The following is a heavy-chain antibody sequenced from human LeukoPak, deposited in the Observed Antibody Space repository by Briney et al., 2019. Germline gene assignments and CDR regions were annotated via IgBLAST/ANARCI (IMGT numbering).Heavy chain of an antibody. CDR2: IYYSGST. CDR1: GGSISSSSYY. J-gene: IGHJ4*02. CDR3: ATIVAAAARGFFDY. D-gene: IGHD6-13*01. V-gene: IGHV4-39*01. Sequence: SETLSLTCTVSGGSISSSSYYWGWIRQPPGQGLEYIGSIYYSGSTYYNPSLKSRVTMAVDTSKNQFSLKLSSVTAADTAVYYRATIVAAAARGFFDYWVQGTLVTVSS.